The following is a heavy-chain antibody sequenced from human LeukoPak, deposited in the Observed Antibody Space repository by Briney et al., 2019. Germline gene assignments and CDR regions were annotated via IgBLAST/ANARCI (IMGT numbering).Heavy chain of an antibody. Sequence: GGSLRLSCAASGFTFDDYAMHWVRQAPGKGLEWVSLISWDGGSTYYADSVKGRFTISRDNSKNSLYLQMNSLRAEDTALYYCAKDKGPGYSYGLYFDYWGQGTLVTVSS. CDR2: ISWDGGST. J-gene: IGHJ4*02. D-gene: IGHD5-18*01. CDR3: AKDKGPGYSYGLYFDY. V-gene: IGHV3-43D*03. CDR1: GFTFDDYA.